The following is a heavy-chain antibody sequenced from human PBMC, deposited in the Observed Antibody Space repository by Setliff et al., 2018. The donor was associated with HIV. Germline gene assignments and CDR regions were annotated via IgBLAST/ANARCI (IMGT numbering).Heavy chain of an antibody. CDR2: IYTSGST. V-gene: IGHV4-61*02. Sequence: SETLSLTCTVSGGSISSGSYFWNWIRQPAGKGLEWIGRIYTSGSTNYNPSLKSRVTISVDTSKNQFSLKLTSVTAADTAVYYCAREVGHRSGYYRGSFDYWGQGTLVTVSS. J-gene: IGHJ4*02. D-gene: IGHD6-19*01. CDR1: GGSISSGSYF. CDR3: AREVGHRSGYYRGSFDY.